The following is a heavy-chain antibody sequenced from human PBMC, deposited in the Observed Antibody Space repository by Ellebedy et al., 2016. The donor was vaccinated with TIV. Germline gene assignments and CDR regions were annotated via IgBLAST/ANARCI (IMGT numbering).Heavy chain of an antibody. V-gene: IGHV2-70*11. CDR2: IAWDDDK. CDR1: GFLLSTSGMC. CDR3: ARTRAADYGDHGQIDY. D-gene: IGHD4-17*01. Sequence: SGPTLVKPPQTLTLTCTFSGFLLSTSGMCVSWIRQPPGKALEWLARIAWDDDKYYSTSLKTRLTISKDTSKNPVVLTMTNMDPVDTATYYCARTRAADYGDHGQIDYWGQGTLVTVSS. J-gene: IGHJ4*02.